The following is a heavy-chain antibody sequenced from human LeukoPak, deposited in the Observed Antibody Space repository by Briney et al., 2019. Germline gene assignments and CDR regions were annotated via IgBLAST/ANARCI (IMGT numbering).Heavy chain of an antibody. CDR2: ISGSGGST. J-gene: IGHJ4*02. CDR3: AKITVLNDTDC. V-gene: IGHV3-23*01. CDR1: GFTFSSYA. Sequence: GGSLRLSCAVSGFTFSSYAMTWVRQAPGKGLEWVSGISGSGGSTYYADSVKGRFTISRDNSKNTLYLQMSSLRAEDTAVYYCAKITVLNDTDCWGQGTLVTVSS. D-gene: IGHD4-23*01.